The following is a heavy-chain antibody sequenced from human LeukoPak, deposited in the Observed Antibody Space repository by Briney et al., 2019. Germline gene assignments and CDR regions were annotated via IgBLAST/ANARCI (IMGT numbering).Heavy chain of an antibody. V-gene: IGHV4-31*03. D-gene: IGHD5-12*01. CDR1: GGSISSGGNY. Sequence: SQTLSLTCTVSGGSISSGGNYWSWIRQYSGKGLEWIGYIYYSASTYYNPSLKRRVTISVDTSKNQFSLKLSSVTAADTAVYYCARVDPTDGYSGYYFDYWGQGTLVTVSS. CDR3: ARVDPTDGYSGYYFDY. CDR2: IYYSAST. J-gene: IGHJ4*02.